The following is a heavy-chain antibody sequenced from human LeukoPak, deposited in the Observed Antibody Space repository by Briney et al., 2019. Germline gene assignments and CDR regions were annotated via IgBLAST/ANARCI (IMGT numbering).Heavy chain of an antibody. D-gene: IGHD2-21*02. CDR3: AKSGGTCGVDCYEDH. V-gene: IGHV3-30*18. CDR2: ISYDGRNK. J-gene: IGHJ4*02. Sequence: GGSLRLSCAASGFTFSGFGMHWVRQAPGKGLEWVAEISYDGRNKYYIDAVKGRFTISRDDSTNTLSLQMNSLRPEDTAVYCCAKSGGTCGVDCYEDHWGQGTLVTVSS. CDR1: GFTFSGFG.